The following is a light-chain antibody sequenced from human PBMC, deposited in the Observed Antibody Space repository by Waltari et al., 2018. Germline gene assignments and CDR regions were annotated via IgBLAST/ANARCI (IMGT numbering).Light chain of an antibody. J-gene: IGKJ1*01. CDR1: QDISDY. CDR2: DGS. V-gene: IGKV1-33*01. Sequence: IQRTQSPSSMSAAVGDRVSITFQGRQDISDYLSWYQQKPGKAPKLLIYDGSNLQTGVPSRFSGSGSGTYFTFTISSLQPEDIATYYCQQYKSLPRTFGQGTKVEIK. CDR3: QQYKSLPRT.